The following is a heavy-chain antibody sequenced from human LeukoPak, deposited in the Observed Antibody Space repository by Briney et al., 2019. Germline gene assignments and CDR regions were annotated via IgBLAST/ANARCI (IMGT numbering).Heavy chain of an antibody. J-gene: IGHJ5*02. D-gene: IGHD6-13*01. Sequence: SETLSLTCTASGGSISSYYWSWIRQPPGKGLEWIGYIYYSGSTNYNPSLKSRVTISVDTSKNQFSLKLSSVTAADMAVYCCAREYSIHPLFYNWFDPWGQGTLVTVSS. V-gene: IGHV4-59*01. CDR2: IYYSGST. CDR3: AREYSIHPLFYNWFDP. CDR1: GGSISSYY.